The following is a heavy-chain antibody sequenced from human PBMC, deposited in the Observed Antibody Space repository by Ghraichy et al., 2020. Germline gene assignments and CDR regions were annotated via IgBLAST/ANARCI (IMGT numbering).Heavy chain of an antibody. J-gene: IGHJ6*02. CDR1: GYTLTELS. Sequence: ASVKVSCKVSGYTLTELSMHWVRQAPGKGLEWMGGFDPEDGETIYAQKFQGRVTMTEDTSTDTAYMELSSLRSEDSAVYYCATLGGVVVPAARGGSYYYYGMDVWGQGTTVTVSS. D-gene: IGHD2-2*01. V-gene: IGHV1-24*01. CDR2: FDPEDGET. CDR3: ATLGGVVVPAARGGSYYYYGMDV.